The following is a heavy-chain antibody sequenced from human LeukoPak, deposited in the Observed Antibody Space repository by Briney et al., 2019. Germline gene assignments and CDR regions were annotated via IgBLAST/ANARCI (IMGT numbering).Heavy chain of an antibody. CDR2: IRSTANGYAT. CDR1: GFTFSGSA. J-gene: IGHJ6*03. Sequence: PGGSLRLSCAASGFTFSGSALHWVRQASGKGLEWVGRIRSTANGYATAYAASVKGRFTISRDNSKNTLYLQMNSLRAEDTAVYYCAKAGRGGAITLVRGVKGDYYYMDVWGKGTTVTISS. CDR3: AKAGRGGAITLVRGVKGDYYYMDV. V-gene: IGHV3-73*01. D-gene: IGHD3-10*01.